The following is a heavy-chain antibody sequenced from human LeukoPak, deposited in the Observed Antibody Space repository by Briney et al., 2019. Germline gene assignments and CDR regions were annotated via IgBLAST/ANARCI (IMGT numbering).Heavy chain of an antibody. J-gene: IGHJ4*02. CDR2: IRYDGSNE. CDR3: ARSRYNLDY. V-gene: IGHV3-33*01. D-gene: IGHD5-24*01. Sequence: GGSLRLSCAASGFTFSSYDMHWVRQAPCKGPEWVAIIRYDGSNENYADSVKGRFTISRDNSKKTLYLQMNSLRAEDTAVYYCARSRYNLDYWGQGTLVTVSS. CDR1: GFTFSSYD.